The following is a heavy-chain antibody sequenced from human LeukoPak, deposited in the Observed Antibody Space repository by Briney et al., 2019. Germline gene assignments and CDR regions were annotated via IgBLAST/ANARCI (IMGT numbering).Heavy chain of an antibody. V-gene: IGHV1-18*01. CDR3: ARGSKGYCSGGSCYSQFADGLDY. CDR2: ISAYNGNT. CDR1: GYTFTSYG. Sequence: ASVKVSCKASGYTFTSYGISWVRQAPGQGLEWMGWISAYNGNTNYAQKLQGRVTMTTDTSTSTAYMELRSLRSDDTAVYYCARGSKGYCSGGSCYSQFADGLDYWGQGTLVTVSS. J-gene: IGHJ4*02. D-gene: IGHD2-15*01.